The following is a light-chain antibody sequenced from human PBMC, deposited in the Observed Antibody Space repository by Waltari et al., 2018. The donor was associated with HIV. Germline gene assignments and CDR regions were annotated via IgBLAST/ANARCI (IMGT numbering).Light chain of an antibody. CDR3: QQYNNWPPFT. Sequence: IVMTQSPDSLAVSLGERATINCKSSHNVLFRSNNKDQIAWYQQKPGQPPKLLIYWASTRESGVPDRFRGSGSGTDFTLTISSLQAEDAAVYYCQQYNNWPPFTFGPGTRVEIK. J-gene: IGKJ3*01. CDR2: WAS. CDR1: HNVLFRSNNKDQ. V-gene: IGKV4-1*01.